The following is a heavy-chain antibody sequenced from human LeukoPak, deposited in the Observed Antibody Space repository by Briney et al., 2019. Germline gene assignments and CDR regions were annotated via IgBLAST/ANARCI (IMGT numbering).Heavy chain of an antibody. V-gene: IGHV4-34*01. D-gene: IGHD1-14*01. J-gene: IGHJ4*02. CDR1: GGSFSGYY. Sequence: PSETLSLTCAVYGGSFSGYYWSWIRQPPGKGLEWTGEINHSGSTNYNPSLKSRVTISVDTSKNQFSLKLSSVTAADTAVYYCARGEGITAVTYWGQGTLVTVSS. CDR3: ARGEGITAVTY. CDR2: INHSGST.